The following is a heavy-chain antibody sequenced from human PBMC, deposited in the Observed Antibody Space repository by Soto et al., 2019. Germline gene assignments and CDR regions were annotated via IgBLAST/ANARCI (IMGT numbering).Heavy chain of an antibody. CDR1: GYTFTNSW. Sequence: GEALKISCKASGYTFTNSWNAWLRQIPGKGLEWTGIIHPSNSDIRYNPSFQGQVSMSADKSINTAYMQWSSLEASDTAMYYCARSSGWLDYWGQGTLVTVSS. CDR3: ARSSGWLDY. J-gene: IGHJ4*02. D-gene: IGHD6-19*01. V-gene: IGHV5-51*01. CDR2: IHPSNSDI.